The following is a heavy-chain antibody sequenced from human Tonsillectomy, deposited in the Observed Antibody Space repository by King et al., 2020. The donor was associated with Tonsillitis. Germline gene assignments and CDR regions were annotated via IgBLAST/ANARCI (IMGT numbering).Heavy chain of an antibody. CDR3: ARRNYDILSGYHTHFDY. Sequence: VQLVESGAEVKKPGESLRISCKGSGYSFTSYWISWVRQMPGKGLEWMGRIDPSDSYTNYSPSFQGHVTISADKSISTAYLQWSSLNASDTAMYYCARRNYDILSGYHTHFDYWGQGTLVTVSS. CDR2: IDPSDSYT. CDR1: GYSFTSYW. V-gene: IGHV5-10-1*03. J-gene: IGHJ4*02. D-gene: IGHD3-9*01.